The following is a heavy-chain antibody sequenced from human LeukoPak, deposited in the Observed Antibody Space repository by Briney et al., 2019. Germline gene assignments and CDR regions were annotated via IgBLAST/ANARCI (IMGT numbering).Heavy chain of an antibody. J-gene: IGHJ6*03. Sequence: RGESLKISCKGSGYSFTSYWIGWVRQMPGKGLEWMGIIYPGDSDTRYSPSFQGQVTISADKSISTAYLQWSSLKASDTAMYYCARHLESGPNDYYYYYMDVWGKGTTVTISS. CDR3: ARHLESGPNDYYYYYMDV. V-gene: IGHV5-51*01. CDR2: IYPGDSDT. CDR1: GYSFTSYW. D-gene: IGHD1-1*01.